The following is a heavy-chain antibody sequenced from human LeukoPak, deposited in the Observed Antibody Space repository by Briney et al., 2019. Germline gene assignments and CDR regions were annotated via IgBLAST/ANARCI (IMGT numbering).Heavy chain of an antibody. D-gene: IGHD4-11*01. CDR1: EFTFSTYA. CDR2: ISGSGGST. J-gene: IGHJ4*02. CDR3: AKERLTTTTFDS. Sequence: GGSLRLSWAASEFTFSTYAMSWVRQAPGKGLEWVSLISGSGGSTYYADSVKGRCTISIDNGQNTLSLQMNSLRAEPTALYSCAKERLTTTTFDSWGRGTLVTVSS. V-gene: IGHV3-23*01.